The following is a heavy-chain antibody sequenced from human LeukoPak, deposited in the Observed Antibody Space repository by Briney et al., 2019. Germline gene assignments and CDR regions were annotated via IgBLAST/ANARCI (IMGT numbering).Heavy chain of an antibody. CDR2: IYYSGST. V-gene: IGHV4-31*03. CDR3: ARTYYYDSSGPYYFDY. CDR1: GGSISSGGHY. D-gene: IGHD3-22*01. J-gene: IGHJ4*02. Sequence: PSETLSLTCTVSGGSISSGGHYWSWIRQHPGKGLEWIGYIYYSGSTYYNPSLKSRVTISVDTSKNQFSLKLSSVTAADTAVYYCARTYYYDSSGPYYFDYWGQGTLVTVSS.